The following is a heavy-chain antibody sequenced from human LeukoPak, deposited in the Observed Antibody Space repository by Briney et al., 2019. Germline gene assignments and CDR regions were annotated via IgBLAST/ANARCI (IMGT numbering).Heavy chain of an antibody. V-gene: IGHV3-23*01. D-gene: IGHD3-10*01. CDR1: GFTFSTYG. J-gene: IGHJ3*02. CDR2: VGSDGINT. Sequence: PGGSLRLSCEASGFTFSTYGMSWVRQAPGKGLEWVSAVGSDGINTAYADSVKGRFTISRDNAKNSLYLQMNSLRAEDTALYYCAKTRYYADAFDIWGQGTMVTVSS. CDR3: AKTRYYADAFDI.